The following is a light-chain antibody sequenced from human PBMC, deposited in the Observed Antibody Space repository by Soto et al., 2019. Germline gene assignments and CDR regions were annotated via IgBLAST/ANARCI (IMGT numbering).Light chain of an antibody. V-gene: IGLV2-8*01. Sequence: QSVLTQPPSASGSPGPSVAISCSGTSSDLGGYNYVSWYQQHPGKAPKLMIDDVNKRPSGVPDRFSGSKSGNTASLTVSGLQAEDEADYYCIAYAGSNKPAFGGGTKLTVL. CDR1: SSDLGGYNY. CDR2: DVN. J-gene: IGLJ2*01. CDR3: IAYAGSNKPA.